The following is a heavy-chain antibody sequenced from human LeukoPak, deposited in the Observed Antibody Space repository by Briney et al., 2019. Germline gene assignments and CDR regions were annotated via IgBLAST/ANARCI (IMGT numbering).Heavy chain of an antibody. Sequence: ASETLSLTCTVSGGSISSYYWSWLRQPAGPALEWIGRIYTSGTITYNPSLKSRVTMSVDTSKNQFSLKLSSVTAADTAVYYCARDSGTTGEVKFDPWGQGTLVTVSS. CDR3: ARDSGTTGEVKFDP. V-gene: IGHV4-4*07. CDR2: IYTSGTI. J-gene: IGHJ5*02. CDR1: GGSISSYY. D-gene: IGHD3-10*01.